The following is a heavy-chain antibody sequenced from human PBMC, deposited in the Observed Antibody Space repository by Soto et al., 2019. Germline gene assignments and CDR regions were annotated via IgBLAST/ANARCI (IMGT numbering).Heavy chain of an antibody. V-gene: IGHV3-74*01. CDR1: GFAFSSYW. CDR2: INSDGSTT. Sequence: EVHLVESGGGSVQPGGSLRLSCAGSGFAFSSYWIHWVRQVPGKGLVWVSRINSDGSTTSYADSVRGRFTISRDNAKDTLYRQRNSLRAEDTALNYCARAGQGRYYFDYWGQEPWSPSPQ. CDR3: ARAGQGRYYFDY. J-gene: IGHJ4*01.